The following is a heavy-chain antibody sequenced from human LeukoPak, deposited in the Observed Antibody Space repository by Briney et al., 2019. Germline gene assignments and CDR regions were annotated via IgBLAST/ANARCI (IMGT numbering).Heavy chain of an antibody. CDR1: GFTFDNFA. D-gene: IGHD2-2*01. Sequence: GGSLRLSCAASGFTFDNFAMHWVRQAPGKGLEWVSGITWNSRVKTYTPSVKGRFTISRDNAKNSLDLQMSSLRAEDMALYYCAKEYCSSTSCYGGAFDIWGQGTMVTVSS. J-gene: IGHJ3*02. CDR3: AKEYCSSTSCYGGAFDI. V-gene: IGHV3-9*03. CDR2: ITWNSRVK.